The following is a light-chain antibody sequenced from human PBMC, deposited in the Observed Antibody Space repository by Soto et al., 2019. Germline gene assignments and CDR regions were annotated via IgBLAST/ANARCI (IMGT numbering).Light chain of an antibody. Sequence: DLHMTHSPSTLSASVGYIVTITCLASHTIGDWLAWYQQKPGKAPKVLIFDASSLKTGVPSRFSGSGSGTEFTLTISNLQPDDFATYYCQQYDSYSSGPFGQGTKVDI. CDR2: DAS. CDR1: HTIGDW. J-gene: IGKJ1*01. CDR3: QQYDSYSSGP. V-gene: IGKV1-5*01.